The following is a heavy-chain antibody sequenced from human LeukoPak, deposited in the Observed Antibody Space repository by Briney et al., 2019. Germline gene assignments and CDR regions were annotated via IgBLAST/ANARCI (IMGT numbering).Heavy chain of an antibody. D-gene: IGHD3-22*01. J-gene: IGHJ3*02. Sequence: GASLKIPSKGFGYSFTNFWYGWVRQMPGKGLEWRRVFYSGGCDTIYSPSFQGQVPISDDKSNIPAYLQWSRLKASDTALYYCARRVMQYNDSIVVDLSFDIWGQGTILTLPS. CDR1: GYSFTNFW. V-gene: IGHV5-51*01. CDR2: FYSGGCDT. CDR3: ARRVMQYNDSIVVDLSFDI.